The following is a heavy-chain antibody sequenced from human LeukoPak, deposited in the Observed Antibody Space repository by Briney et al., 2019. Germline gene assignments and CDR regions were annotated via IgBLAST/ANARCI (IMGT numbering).Heavy chain of an antibody. Sequence: GGSLRLSCAASGFTFGSYAMSWVRQAPGKGLEWVSAISGSGGSTYYADSVKGRFTISRDNSKNTLYLQMNSLRAEDTAVYYCAKDPIYYYDSSSADTIDYWGQGTLVAVSS. CDR2: ISGSGGST. CDR1: GFTFGSYA. CDR3: AKDPIYYYDSSSADTIDY. V-gene: IGHV3-23*01. D-gene: IGHD3-22*01. J-gene: IGHJ4*02.